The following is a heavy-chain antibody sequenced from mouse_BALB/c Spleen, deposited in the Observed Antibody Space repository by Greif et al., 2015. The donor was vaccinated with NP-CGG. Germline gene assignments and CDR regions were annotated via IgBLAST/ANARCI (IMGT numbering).Heavy chain of an antibody. J-gene: IGHJ1*01. CDR1: GYTFTSYW. V-gene: IGHV1-7*01. CDR3: ARTYYRYDYWYFDV. D-gene: IGHD2-14*01. Sequence: VQLQQSGAELAKPGASVKMSCKASGYTFTSYWMHWVKQRPGQGLEWIGYINPSTGYTEYNQKFKDKATLTADKSSSTAYMQLSSLTSEDSAVYYCARTYYRYDYWYFDVWGAGTTVTVSS. CDR2: INPSTGYT.